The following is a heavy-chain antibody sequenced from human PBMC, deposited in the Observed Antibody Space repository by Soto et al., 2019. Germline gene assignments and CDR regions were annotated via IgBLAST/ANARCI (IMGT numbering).Heavy chain of an antibody. Sequence: EVQVVESGGGLVQPGGSLRLSCTASGFTFSNYGMRWVRQAPGKGLEWVSSISSDGTDTYYVDSVKGRFTVSRDNSRNTLYPQMNSLGTEDTGVYYCAKIMHEIPITGMDGWGQGTTGTVS. D-gene: IGHD2-21*01. V-gene: IGHV3-23*04. CDR1: GFTFSNYG. J-gene: IGHJ6*01. CDR2: ISSDGTDT. CDR3: AKIMHEIPITGMDG.